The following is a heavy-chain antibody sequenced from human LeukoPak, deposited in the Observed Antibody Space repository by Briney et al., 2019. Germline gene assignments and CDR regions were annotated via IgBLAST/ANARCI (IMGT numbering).Heavy chain of an antibody. CDR3: AREPLGRFGELYPDY. D-gene: IGHD3-10*01. CDR1: GGSIGSYY. Sequence: PSETLSLTCTVSGGSIGSYYWSWIRQPAGKGLEWIGRIYTSGSTNYNPSLKSRVTMSVDTSKNQFSLKLSSVTAADTAVYYCAREPLGRFGELYPDYWGQGTLVTVSS. CDR2: IYTSGST. J-gene: IGHJ4*02. V-gene: IGHV4-4*07.